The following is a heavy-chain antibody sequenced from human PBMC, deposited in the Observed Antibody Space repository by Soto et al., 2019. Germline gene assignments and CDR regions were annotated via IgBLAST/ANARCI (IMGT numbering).Heavy chain of an antibody. D-gene: IGHD2-15*01. V-gene: IGHV3-48*01. CDR2: ISSSSSTI. J-gene: IGHJ6*03. CDR3: AKGGEGYCSGTSCLYHMDA. Sequence: GGSLRLSCAASGFTFSSYSMNWVRQAPGKGLEWVSYISSSSSTIYYADSVKGRFTISRDNSKNSLYVQMNSLRAEDTAVYYCAKGGEGYCSGTSCLYHMDAWGKGPTVTVSS. CDR1: GFTFSSYS.